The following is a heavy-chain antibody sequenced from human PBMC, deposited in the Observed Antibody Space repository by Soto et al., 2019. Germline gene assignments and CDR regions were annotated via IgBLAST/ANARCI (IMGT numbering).Heavy chain of an antibody. CDR2: ICFDGATK. CDR3: GRGGFSTNWRFDY. Sequence: QVQLVESGGGVVQPGRSLRLSCAASGFTFSDYAMHWVRQAPGKGLEWGASICFDGATKYYADSVKGRFTISRDNSKNTVYLQMNSLRAEDSALYHCGRGGFSTNWRFDYWGQGTLVAVSS. D-gene: IGHD6-13*01. J-gene: IGHJ4*02. V-gene: IGHV3-33*01. CDR1: GFTFSDYA.